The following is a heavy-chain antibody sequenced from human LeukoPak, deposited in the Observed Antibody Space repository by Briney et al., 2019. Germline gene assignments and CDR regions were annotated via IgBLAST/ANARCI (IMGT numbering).Heavy chain of an antibody. V-gene: IGHV4-34*01. Sequence: PSETLSLTCAVYGGSFSGYYWSWIRQPPGKGLEWIGEINHSGSTNYNPSLKSRVTTSVDTSKNQFSLKLSSVTAADTAVYYCARQYSSGWPYYFDYWGQGTLVTVSS. CDR1: GGSFSGYY. CDR2: INHSGST. J-gene: IGHJ4*02. CDR3: ARQYSSGWPYYFDY. D-gene: IGHD6-19*01.